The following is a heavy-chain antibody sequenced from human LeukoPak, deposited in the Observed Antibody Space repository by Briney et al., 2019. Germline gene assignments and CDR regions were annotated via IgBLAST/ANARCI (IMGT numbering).Heavy chain of an antibody. J-gene: IGHJ6*02. V-gene: IGHV1-8*01. CDR1: GYTFTSYD. CDR3: ARGGYYYYGMDV. Sequence: ASVKVSCKASGYTFTSYDINWVRQATGQGLEWMGWMNPNSGNTGYAQKFQGRVTMTRNTSISTAYMELSSLRSEDTAVYHCARGGYYYYGMDVWGQGTTVTVSS. CDR2: MNPNSGNT.